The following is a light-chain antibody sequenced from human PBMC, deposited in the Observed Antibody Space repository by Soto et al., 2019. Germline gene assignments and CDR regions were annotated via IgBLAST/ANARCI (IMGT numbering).Light chain of an antibody. CDR3: QQTYSGFS. J-gene: IGKJ3*01. V-gene: IGKV1-39*01. CDR1: QSISSY. Sequence: IQMTQSPSSLSAFVGDRVTLTCRASQSISSYLNWYQKKPGKAPEVLIYAASYLQTGVPSRFSGRGSGTDFTLTIDSLQPEDIATYYCQQTYSGFSFGPGTQGGYQ. CDR2: AAS.